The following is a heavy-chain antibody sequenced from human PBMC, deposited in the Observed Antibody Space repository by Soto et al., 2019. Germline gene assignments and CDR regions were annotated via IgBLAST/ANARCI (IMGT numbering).Heavy chain of an antibody. D-gene: IGHD3-3*01. CDR3: ARGEGITIHWSGWFDP. V-gene: IGHV3-7*03. J-gene: IGHJ5*02. CDR1: GFTFSSYW. CDR2: IKQDGSEK. Sequence: EVQLVESGGGLVQPGGSLRLSCAASGFTFSSYWMSWVRQAPGKGLEWVANIKQDGSEKYYVDSVKGRFTISRDNAKNSLYLQMNCLRPEDTAVYYWARGEGITIHWSGWFDPWGQGPLVTVSS.